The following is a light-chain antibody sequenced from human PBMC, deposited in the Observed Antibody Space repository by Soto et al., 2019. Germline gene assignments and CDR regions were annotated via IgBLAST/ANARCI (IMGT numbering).Light chain of an antibody. V-gene: IGLV2-14*01. CDR3: SSYTSSNTLGV. CDR2: DVS. Sequence: QSALTQPASVSGSPGQSITISFTGTSSDVGGYNYVSWYQQHPGKAPKLMIYDVSIRPSGVSTRFSGSKSGNTASLTISGLQAEDEADYYCSSYTSSNTLGVFGGGTKVTVL. J-gene: IGLJ3*02. CDR1: SSDVGGYNY.